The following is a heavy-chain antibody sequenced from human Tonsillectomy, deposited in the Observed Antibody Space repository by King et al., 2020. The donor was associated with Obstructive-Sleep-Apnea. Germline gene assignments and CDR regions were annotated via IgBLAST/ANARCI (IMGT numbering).Heavy chain of an antibody. D-gene: IGHD3-3*01. CDR3: ATSGDFTPFDY. CDR2: IYSGGST. Sequence: VQLVQSGGGLVQPGGSLRLSCAASGFTVSGNFISWVRQAPGKGLEWVSDIYSGGSTYYADSVKGRFTISRDNSKNTLYLQTNSLRAEDTAVYYCATSGDFTPFDYWGQGTLVTVSS. V-gene: IGHV3-66*01. CDR1: GFTVSGNF. J-gene: IGHJ4*02.